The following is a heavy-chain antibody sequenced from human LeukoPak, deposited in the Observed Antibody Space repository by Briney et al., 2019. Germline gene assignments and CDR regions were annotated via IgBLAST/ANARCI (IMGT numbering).Heavy chain of an antibody. D-gene: IGHD6-19*01. J-gene: IGHJ3*02. Sequence: GGSLRLSCAASGFTFSDYYMNWIRQAPGKGLEWSSYISSSGGTIYYADSVKGRFTISRDNAKNSLYRQMNSLRAEDTAVYYCAGYSSGWFGAFHIWGQGTMVTVSS. CDR2: ISSSGGTI. CDR1: GFTFSDYY. CDR3: AGYSSGWFGAFHI. V-gene: IGHV3-11*04.